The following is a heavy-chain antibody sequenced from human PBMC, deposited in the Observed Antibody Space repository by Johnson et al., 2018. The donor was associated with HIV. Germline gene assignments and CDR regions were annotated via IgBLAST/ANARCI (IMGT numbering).Heavy chain of an antibody. V-gene: IGHV3-30-3*02. CDR2: ISSDGSIK. CDR1: GFTFSNYA. CDR3: AKSHSLDAFAI. Sequence: VQLVESGGGVVQPGRSLRLSCAASGFTFSNYAMHWVRQAPGKGLEWVAVISSDGSIKYYADSVKGQFTISRENSKNTLYMQMNSLRAEDTAVYYCAKSHSLDAFAIWGQGTMVTVYS. J-gene: IGHJ3*02.